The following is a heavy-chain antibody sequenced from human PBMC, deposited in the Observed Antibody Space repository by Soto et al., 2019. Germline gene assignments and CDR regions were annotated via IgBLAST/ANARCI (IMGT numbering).Heavy chain of an antibody. CDR3: ARSQNTVFFKY. J-gene: IGHJ4*01. CDR1: AASLSGYY. D-gene: IGHD4-4*01. CDR2: IYSNGGT. V-gene: IGHV4-59*01. Sequence: SETLSLTCSVSAASLSGYYWNWIRQPPGKRLEWIGYIYSNGGTSYNSSLKSRVTISIDTSKKQFSLRLNSVTAADTAVYYCARSQNTVFFKYWGQGALVTVSS.